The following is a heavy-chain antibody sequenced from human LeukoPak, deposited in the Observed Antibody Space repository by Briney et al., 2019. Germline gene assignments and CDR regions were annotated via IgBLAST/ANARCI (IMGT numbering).Heavy chain of an antibody. CDR2: IHHSGSI. J-gene: IGHJ4*02. V-gene: IGHV4-38-2*02. Sequence: SETLSLTCTVSGYSISSGSYWGWIRQPPGKGLEWIGSIHHSGSIYNNPFLKSRVTISVDTSKSQFSLKLSSVTAADTAVYYCARAFGVVIYFDYWGQGTLVTVSS. CDR1: GYSISSGSY. D-gene: IGHD3-3*01. CDR3: ARAFGVVIYFDY.